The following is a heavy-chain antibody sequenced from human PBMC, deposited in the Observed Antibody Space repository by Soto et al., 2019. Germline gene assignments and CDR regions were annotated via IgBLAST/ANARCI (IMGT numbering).Heavy chain of an antibody. CDR3: ARDVPNWNFDS. J-gene: IGHJ4*02. CDR1: GFSFSTYS. CDR2: IIGSSTYI. Sequence: EVQLVESGGGLVKAGGSLRLSCAASGFSFSTYSMNWVRQAPGKGLEWVSSIIGSSTYIFYADSVKGRFTISRDNAKNSLYLQMNSVRAEDTAVYYCARDVPNWNFDSWGQGTLVTVSS. D-gene: IGHD1-1*01. V-gene: IGHV3-21*03.